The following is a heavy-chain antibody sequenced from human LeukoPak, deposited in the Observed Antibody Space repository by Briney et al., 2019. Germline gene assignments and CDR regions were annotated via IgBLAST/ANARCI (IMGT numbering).Heavy chain of an antibody. CDR2: INPSGDSA. CDR1: GYTFTSYY. D-gene: IGHD2-15*01. Sequence: GASVKVSCKAFGYTFTSYYMHWVRQAPGQGLEWMGIINPSGDSASYAQKFQGRVTMTRDMSTSTVYMELSSLRSEDTAVYYCAREEAVVADSTFDPWGQGTLVTVSS. CDR3: AREEAVVADSTFDP. J-gene: IGHJ5*02. V-gene: IGHV1-46*01.